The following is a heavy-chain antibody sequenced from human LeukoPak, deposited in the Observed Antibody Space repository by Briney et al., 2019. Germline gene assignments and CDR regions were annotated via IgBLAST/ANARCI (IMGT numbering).Heavy chain of an antibody. CDR2: IYYSGST. CDR1: GGSISSSSYY. J-gene: IGHJ4*02. V-gene: IGHV4-39*07. D-gene: IGHD2-15*01. CDR3: ARYSSVLRSFAY. Sequence: SETLSLTCTVSGGSISSSSYYWGWIRQPPGKGLEWIGSIYYSGSTYYNPSLKSRVTISVDTSKNQFSLKLSSVTAADTAVYYCARYSSVLRSFAYWGQGTLVTVSS.